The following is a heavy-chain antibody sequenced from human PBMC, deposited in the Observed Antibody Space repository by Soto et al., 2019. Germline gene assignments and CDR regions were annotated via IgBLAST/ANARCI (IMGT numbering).Heavy chain of an antibody. J-gene: IGHJ6*02. V-gene: IGHV3-66*01. CDR2: IYNGGST. CDR3: ARDRIPTGMDV. Sequence: GGSLRLSCAASGFTFSSYGMHWVRQAPGKGLEWVSVIYNGGSTYYADSVKGRFTISRDNSKNTLYLQMNSLRAEDTAVYYCARDRIPTGMDVWGQGTTVTVSS. CDR1: GFTFSSYG.